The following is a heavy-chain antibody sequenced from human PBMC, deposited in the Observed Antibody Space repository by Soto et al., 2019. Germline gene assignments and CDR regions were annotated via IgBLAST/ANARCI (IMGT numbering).Heavy chain of an antibody. D-gene: IGHD1-1*01. V-gene: IGHV4-39*01. Sequence: QLQLQESGPGLVKPSETLSLTCTVSGDSISGSNFYWGWIRQPPGKGLEWIGTIYHTGSTYYNPSRKSRVTISVDTSQHQFSLKLSSVTAADTAMFYCARHRTTSPLHFEYWGQGTLVTVSS. CDR2: IYHTGST. CDR3: ARHRTTSPLHFEY. J-gene: IGHJ4*02. CDR1: GDSISGSNFY.